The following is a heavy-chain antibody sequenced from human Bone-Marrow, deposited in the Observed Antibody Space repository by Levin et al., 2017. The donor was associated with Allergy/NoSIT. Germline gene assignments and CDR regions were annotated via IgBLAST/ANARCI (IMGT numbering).Heavy chain of an antibody. V-gene: IGHV3-7*01. CDR3: ARDKFRRATIGARWVEP. Sequence: GESLKISCAASGFTFSNSWMSWVRQAPGKGLEWVANIKEDGSEKYYVDSVKGRFTISRDNAKNSLIVQMNSLRVEDTAVYYCARDKFRRATIGARWVEPWGQGTLVTVSS. CDR1: GFTFSNSW. D-gene: IGHD5-24*01. J-gene: IGHJ5*02. CDR2: IKEDGSEK.